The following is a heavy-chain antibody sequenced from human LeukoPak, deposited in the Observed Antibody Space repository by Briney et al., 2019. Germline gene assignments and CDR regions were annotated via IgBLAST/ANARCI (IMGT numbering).Heavy chain of an antibody. Sequence: GGSLRLSCAASGFTFSNYTMNWVRQVPGQGLEWVSSISSSSSYIYYADSMQGRFTISRDNAKNSLYLQMNSLRAEDTAVYYCVSVPYYYHSCFWGQGTLVTVSS. CDR1: GFTFSNYT. CDR2: ISSSSSYI. J-gene: IGHJ4*02. V-gene: IGHV3-21*01. CDR3: VSVPYYYHSCF. D-gene: IGHD3-22*01.